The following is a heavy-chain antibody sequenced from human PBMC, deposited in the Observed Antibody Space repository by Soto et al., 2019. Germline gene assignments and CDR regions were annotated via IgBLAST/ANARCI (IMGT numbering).Heavy chain of an antibody. Sequence: LRLSCAASGFTFSSYSMNWVRQAPGKGLEWVSSISSSSSYIYYADSVKGRFTISRDNAKNSLYLQMNSLRAEDTAVYYCARANGGGWYGDYYYYYGMDVWGQGTTVTVSS. D-gene: IGHD4-17*01. CDR2: ISSSSSYI. J-gene: IGHJ6*02. CDR3: ARANGGGWYGDYYYYYGMDV. CDR1: GFTFSSYS. V-gene: IGHV3-21*01.